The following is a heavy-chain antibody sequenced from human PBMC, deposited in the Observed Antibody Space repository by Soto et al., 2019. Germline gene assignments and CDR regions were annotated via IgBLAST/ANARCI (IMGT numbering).Heavy chain of an antibody. D-gene: IGHD6-13*01. CDR2: INSDGSDT. CDR3: ARLDSSSWAFDY. CDR1: GFTFSSYW. J-gene: IGHJ4*02. Sequence: EMQLVESGGGLVQPGGSLRLSCAAYGFTFSSYWMNWVRQGPGKGLVWVSRINSDGSDTSYADSVKGRFTISRDNAKNTLYLQMNSLRAEDTAVYYCARLDSSSWAFDYWGQGTLVTVSS. V-gene: IGHV3-74*01.